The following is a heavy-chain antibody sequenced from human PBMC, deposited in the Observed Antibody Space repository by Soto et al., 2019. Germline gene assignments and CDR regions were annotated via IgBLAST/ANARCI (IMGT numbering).Heavy chain of an antibody. V-gene: IGHV3-73*01. Sequence: PGGSLRLSCAASGFAFSDSTIHWVRQASGKGLEWVGRIRSKANTYATAYAASVKGRFTVSRDDSNSTAYLQMNSLKSEDTAVYLCTGRIVATGPVFDSWGQGTLVTVSS. J-gene: IGHJ4*02. D-gene: IGHD5-12*01. CDR1: GFAFSDST. CDR3: TGRIVATGPVFDS. CDR2: IRSKANTYAT.